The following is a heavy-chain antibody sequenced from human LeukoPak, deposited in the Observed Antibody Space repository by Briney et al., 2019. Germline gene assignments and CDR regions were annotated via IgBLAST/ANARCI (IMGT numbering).Heavy chain of an antibody. CDR3: ARGTAPPGQWLAYFYYYYYMDV. Sequence: SETLSLTCTVSGGSISSSSYYWGWIRQPPGKGLEWIGSIYYSGSTYYNPSLKSRVTISVDTSKNQFSLKLSSVTAADTAVYYCARGTAPPGQWLAYFYYYYYMDVWGKGTTVTISS. CDR1: GGSISSSSYY. J-gene: IGHJ6*03. V-gene: IGHV4-39*07. D-gene: IGHD6-19*01. CDR2: IYYSGST.